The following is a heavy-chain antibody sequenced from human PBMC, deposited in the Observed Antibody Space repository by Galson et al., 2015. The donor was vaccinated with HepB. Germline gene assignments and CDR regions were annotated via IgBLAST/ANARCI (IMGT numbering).Heavy chain of an antibody. J-gene: IGHJ4*02. V-gene: IGHV1-69*02. CDR3: ARTLPGSYQHFDY. CDR1: GGTFSSYT. D-gene: IGHD1-26*01. CDR2: IIPILGIA. Sequence: SVKVSCKASGGTFSSYTISWVRQAPGQGLEWMGRIIPILGIANYAQKFQGRVTITADKSTSTAYMELSSLRSEDTAVYYCARTLPGSYQHFDYWGRGTLVTVSS.